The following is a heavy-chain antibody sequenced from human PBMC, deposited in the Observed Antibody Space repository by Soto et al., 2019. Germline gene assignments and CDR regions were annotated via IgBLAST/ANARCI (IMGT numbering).Heavy chain of an antibody. CDR3: ATCISTCCYVDGLDV. CDR1: GFTFSNFG. CDR2: ISYDGRDT. V-gene: IGHV3-30*03. D-gene: IGHD2-2*01. Sequence: QVQLVESGGGVVQPGRSLRLSCAAFGFTFSNFGMHWVRQAPGKGLEWVALISYDGRDTIYADSVKGRFTFSRDNSRNTVNLHMNSLRAEDTAVYHCATCISTCCYVDGLDVWGQGTTVTVSS. J-gene: IGHJ6*02.